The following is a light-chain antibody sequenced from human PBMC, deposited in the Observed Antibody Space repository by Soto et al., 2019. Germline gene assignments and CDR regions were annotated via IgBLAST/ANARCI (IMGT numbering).Light chain of an antibody. CDR1: QSVGVY. Sequence: EIVLTQSPVTLSLSPGERATLSCSASQSVGVYLAWYQQKPGQAPRLLIYDASNRATVIPARFSGSGSGTDFTLTISSREPEDFAVYYCQQRVSCLWTFGQGTKVEIK. V-gene: IGKV3-11*01. J-gene: IGKJ1*01. CDR2: DAS. CDR3: QQRVSCLWT.